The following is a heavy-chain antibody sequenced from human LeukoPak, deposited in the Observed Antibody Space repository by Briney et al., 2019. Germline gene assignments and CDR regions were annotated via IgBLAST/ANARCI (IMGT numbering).Heavy chain of an antibody. V-gene: IGHV4-39*07. Sequence: SETLSLTCTVSGGSISSSSDYWGWIRQPPGKGLEWIGSIYYSGSTYYNPSLKSRVTISVDTSKNQFSLKLSSVTAADTAVYYCARRRYYYDSSGYYPGHMDVWGQGTTVTVSS. CDR2: IYYSGST. J-gene: IGHJ6*02. D-gene: IGHD3-22*01. CDR3: ARRRYYYDSSGYYPGHMDV. CDR1: GGSISSSSDY.